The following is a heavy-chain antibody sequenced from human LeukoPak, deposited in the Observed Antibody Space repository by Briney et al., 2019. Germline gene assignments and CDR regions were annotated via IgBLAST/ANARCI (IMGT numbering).Heavy chain of an antibody. CDR3: ARGPHDFWSGYWGRPFDY. Sequence: SQTLSLTCTVSGASISSRSYYWSWIRQPAGKGLEWIGRIYTSGTTNYNPSLKSRVTISVDTSKNQFSLNLTSVTAADTAVYYCARGPHDFWSGYWGRPFDYWGQGTLVTVSS. V-gene: IGHV4-61*02. CDR1: GASISSRSYY. CDR2: IYTSGTT. J-gene: IGHJ4*02. D-gene: IGHD3-3*01.